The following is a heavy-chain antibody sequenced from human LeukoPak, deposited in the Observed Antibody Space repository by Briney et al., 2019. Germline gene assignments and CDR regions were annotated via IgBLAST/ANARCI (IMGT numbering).Heavy chain of an antibody. Sequence: PGRSLRLSCAASGFTFSSYAMHWVRQAPGKGLEWVAFIRYDGSNKYYADSVKGRFTISRDNSKNTLYLQMNSLRAEDTAVYYCAKDRCSNGIGCYYYYMDVWGKGTTVTISS. CDR2: IRYDGSNK. V-gene: IGHV3-30*02. CDR3: AKDRCSNGIGCYYYYMDV. D-gene: IGHD2-8*01. J-gene: IGHJ6*03. CDR1: GFTFSSYA.